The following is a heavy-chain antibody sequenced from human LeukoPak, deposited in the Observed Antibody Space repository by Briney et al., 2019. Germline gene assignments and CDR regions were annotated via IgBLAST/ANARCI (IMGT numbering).Heavy chain of an antibody. CDR3: TAVGGSTTYFDY. V-gene: IGHV3-15*01. D-gene: IGHD1-26*01. CDR2: IKSKTDGGTT. Sequence: GGSLRLSCAASGFTFSNAWMSWVRQAPGKGLEWVGRIKSKTDGGTTDYAAPVKGRFTISRDDSKNTLYLQMNSPKTEDTAVYYCTAVGGSTTYFDYWGQGTLVTVSS. CDR1: GFTFSNAW. J-gene: IGHJ4*02.